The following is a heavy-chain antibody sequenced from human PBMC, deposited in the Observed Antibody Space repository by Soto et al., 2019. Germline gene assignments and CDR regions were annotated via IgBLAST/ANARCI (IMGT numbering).Heavy chain of an antibody. CDR1: GYTFTNYY. Sequence: QVQLVQSGAEVKKPGASVKVSCKASGYTFTNYYIHWVRQAPGQGLEWMGWIDGDSGDTKDAQKFQGWVTMTRDTSLNTAYMELGRLTSDDTAVYYCARPPNNGRAGVYGMDVWGQGTTVTVSS. V-gene: IGHV1-2*04. CDR3: ARPPNNGRAGVYGMDV. CDR2: IDGDSGDT. J-gene: IGHJ6*02. D-gene: IGHD2-8*01.